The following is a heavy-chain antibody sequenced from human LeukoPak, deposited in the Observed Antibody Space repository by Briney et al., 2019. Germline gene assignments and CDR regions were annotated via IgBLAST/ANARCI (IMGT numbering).Heavy chain of an antibody. D-gene: IGHD3-16*01. Sequence: SWIRQPPGKGLEWIGYIYYSGRTNYNPSLKSRVTISVDTSKNQFSLKLSSVTAADTAVYYCARHWDDYVWGSYGQLDYWGQGTLVTVSS. J-gene: IGHJ4*02. V-gene: IGHV4-59*08. CDR3: ARHWDDYVWGSYGQLDY. CDR2: IYYSGRT.